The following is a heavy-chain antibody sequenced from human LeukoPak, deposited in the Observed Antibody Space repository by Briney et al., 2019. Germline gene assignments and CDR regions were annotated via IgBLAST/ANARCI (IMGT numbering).Heavy chain of an antibody. J-gene: IGHJ5*02. CDR1: GGSIRSSSYY. CDR3: ARLDGYCSGGSCYSVSFVDP. Sequence: SETLSLTCTVSGGSIRSSSYYWGWIRQPPGKGLEWIGSIYYSGSTYYNPSLKSRVTISVDTSKNQFSLKLSSVTAADTAVYYCARLDGYCSGGSCYSVSFVDPWGQGTLVTVSS. CDR2: IYYSGST. D-gene: IGHD2-15*01. V-gene: IGHV4-39*01.